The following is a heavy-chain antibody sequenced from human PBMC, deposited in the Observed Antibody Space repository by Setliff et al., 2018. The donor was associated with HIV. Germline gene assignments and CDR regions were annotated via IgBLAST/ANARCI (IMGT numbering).Heavy chain of an antibody. J-gene: IGHJ4*02. CDR3: ARIGARIFNYYDDTSQTDY. CDR2: MHHSGDT. Sequence: ETLSLTCTVSGDSVSSASYYWSWIRQSPGKGLEWIGSMHHSGDTYYNPSLRSRVIISVDTSKNQFSLKLTSVTAADTAVYYCARIGARIFNYYDDTSQTDYWGQGALVTVSS. CDR1: GDSVSSASYY. D-gene: IGHD3-22*01. V-gene: IGHV4-38-2*02.